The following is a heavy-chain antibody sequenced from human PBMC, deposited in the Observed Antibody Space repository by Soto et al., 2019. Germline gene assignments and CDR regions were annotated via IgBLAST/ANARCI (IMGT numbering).Heavy chain of an antibody. J-gene: IGHJ6*02. V-gene: IGHV1-18*01. D-gene: IGHD3-3*01. Sequence: QVQLVQSGAEVKKPGASVKVSCKASGYTFTSYGISWVRQAPGQGLEWMGWISAYNGNTNYAQKLQGRVTMTTDTSTSTAYMDLRSLRSDDTAVYYCASGAEIGADYYYGMDVWGQGTTVTVSS. CDR2: ISAYNGNT. CDR1: GYTFTSYG. CDR3: ASGAEIGADYYYGMDV.